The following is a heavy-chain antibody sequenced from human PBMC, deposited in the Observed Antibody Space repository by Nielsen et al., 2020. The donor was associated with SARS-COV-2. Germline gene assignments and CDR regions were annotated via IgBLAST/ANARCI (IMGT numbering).Heavy chain of an antibody. CDR2: ISFDGSKK. Sequence: GESLKISCAASGFIFSNYDLHWVRQAPGKGLEWVALISFDGSKKYFADAVKGRFTISRDNSKNTLWLQMNTLRPEDTAVYYCATSIAAAAHGYGMDVWGQGTTVTVSS. V-gene: IGHV3-30*03. D-gene: IGHD6-13*01. CDR1: GFIFSNYD. J-gene: IGHJ6*02. CDR3: ATSIAAAAHGYGMDV.